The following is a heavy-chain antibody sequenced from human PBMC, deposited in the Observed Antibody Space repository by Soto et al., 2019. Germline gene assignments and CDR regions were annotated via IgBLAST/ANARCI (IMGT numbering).Heavy chain of an antibody. CDR3: ARGGERARGKDFQH. CDR1: GGSISSYY. Sequence: SETLSLTCTVSGGSISSYYWSWIRQPPGKGLEWIGYIYYSGSTNYNPSLKSRVTISVDTSKNQFSLKLSSVAAADTAVYYCARGGERARGKDFQHWGQGTLVTVSS. J-gene: IGHJ1*01. V-gene: IGHV4-59*01. CDR2: IYYSGST.